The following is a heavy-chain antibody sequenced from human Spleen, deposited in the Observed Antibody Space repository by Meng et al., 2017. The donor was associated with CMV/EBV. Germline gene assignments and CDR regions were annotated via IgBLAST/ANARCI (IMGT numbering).Heavy chain of an antibody. CDR2: IYHAGTT. Sequence: GDAVRSYRWWSGVRQTPGKGLEWSGEIYHAGTTNYNPSLKSRLTMSVDKSKNQFSLNLKSVTAADTALYYCARGRGRHNAWIYSFDSWGQGALVTVSS. CDR3: ARGRGRHNAWIYSFDS. V-gene: IGHV4-4*02. CDR1: GDAVRSYRW. D-gene: IGHD5-12*01. J-gene: IGHJ4*02.